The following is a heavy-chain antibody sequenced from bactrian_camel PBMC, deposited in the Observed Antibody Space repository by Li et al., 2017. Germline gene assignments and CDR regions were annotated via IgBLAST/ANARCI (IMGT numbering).Heavy chain of an antibody. CDR3: AAGPGRGGWCSTIAERYAR. V-gene: IGHV3S53*01. D-gene: IGHD2*01. J-gene: IGHJ4*01. CDR2: IDNGGSR. CDR1: GSIDNHAC. Sequence: HVQLVESGGGTVQAGGPLTLSCAVSGSIDNHACMAWFRQAPGKEREGVAVIDNGGSRIYVDSVKGRFTISKDNDRNTLYLQMNNLKGDDTAMYYCAAGPGRGGWCSTIAERYARWGRGTQVTVS.